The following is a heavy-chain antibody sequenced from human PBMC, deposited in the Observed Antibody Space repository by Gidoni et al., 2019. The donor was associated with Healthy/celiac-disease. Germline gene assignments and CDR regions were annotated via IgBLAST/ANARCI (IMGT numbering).Heavy chain of an antibody. J-gene: IGHJ4*02. Sequence: EVQLVESGGGLVQPGGSLRLSCAASGFTFSSYWMSWVRQAPGKGLEWVANIKQDGSEKYYVDSVKGRFTISRDNAKNSLYLQMNSLRAEDTAVYYCARVSAPSTYYDYVWGSYRILGFDYWGQGTLVTVSS. D-gene: IGHD3-16*02. CDR1: GFTFSSYW. V-gene: IGHV3-7*01. CDR3: ARVSAPSTYYDYVWGSYRILGFDY. CDR2: IKQDGSEK.